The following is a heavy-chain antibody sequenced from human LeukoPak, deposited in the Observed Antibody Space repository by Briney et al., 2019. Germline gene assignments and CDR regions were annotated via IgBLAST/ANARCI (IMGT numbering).Heavy chain of an antibody. CDR1: GGSFSSYY. CDR2: INHSGST. Sequence: PSETLSLTCAVYGGSFSSYYWSWIRQPPGKGLEWIGEINHSGSTNYNPSLKSRVTISVDTSKNQFSLKLSSVTAADTAVYYCARALGLQITNEEWFDPWGQGTLVTVSS. CDR3: ARALGLQITNEEWFDP. D-gene: IGHD4-11*01. J-gene: IGHJ5*02. V-gene: IGHV4-34*01.